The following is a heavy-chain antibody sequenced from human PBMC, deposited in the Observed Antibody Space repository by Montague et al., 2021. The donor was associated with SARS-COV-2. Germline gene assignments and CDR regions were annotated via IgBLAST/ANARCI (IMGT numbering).Heavy chain of an antibody. J-gene: IGHJ6*02. CDR2: IDWDDDK. Sequence: PALVKPTQTLTLTCTFSGFSLSTSGMCVSWIRQPPGKALEWLARIDWDDDKYSSTSLKTRLTISKDTSKNQVVLTMTNMDPVDTATYYCARRTYDILTGYDYGMEVWGQGTPVTVSS. CDR3: ARRTYDILTGYDYGMEV. V-gene: IGHV2-70*11. CDR1: GFSLSTSGMC. D-gene: IGHD3-9*01.